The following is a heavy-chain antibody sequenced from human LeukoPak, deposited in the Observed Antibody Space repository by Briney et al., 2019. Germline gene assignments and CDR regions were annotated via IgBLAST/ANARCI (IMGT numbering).Heavy chain of an antibody. Sequence: SETLSLTCAVYGGSFSGYYWSWIRQPPGKGLEWIGEINHSGSTNYNPSLKSRVTISVDTSKNQLSLKLSSVTAADTAVYYCARRGMSLWYYYGSGSYSPHLDYWGQGTLVTVSS. D-gene: IGHD3-10*01. CDR2: INHSGST. CDR3: ARRGMSLWYYYGSGSYSPHLDY. V-gene: IGHV4-34*01. CDR1: GGSFSGYY. J-gene: IGHJ4*02.